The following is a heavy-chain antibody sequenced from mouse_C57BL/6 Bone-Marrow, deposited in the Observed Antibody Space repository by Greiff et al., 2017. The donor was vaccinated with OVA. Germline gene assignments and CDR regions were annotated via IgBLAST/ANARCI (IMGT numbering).Heavy chain of an antibody. CDR1: GFTFSDFY. CDR3: ARDDWDWYFDV. D-gene: IGHD4-1*01. V-gene: IGHV7-1*01. CDR2: SRNKANDYTT. J-gene: IGHJ1*03. Sequence: EVQGVESGGGLVQSGRSLRLSCATSGFTFSDFYMEWVRQAPGKGLEWIAASRNKANDYTTEYSASVKGRFIVSRDTYQSILYLQMNALRAEDTAIYYCARDDWDWYFDVWGTGTTVTVSS.